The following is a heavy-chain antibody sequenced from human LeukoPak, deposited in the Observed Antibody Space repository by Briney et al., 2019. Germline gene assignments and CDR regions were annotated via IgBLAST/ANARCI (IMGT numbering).Heavy chain of an antibody. J-gene: IGHJ4*02. CDR3: ARDRGLSGFWSGYPDY. CDR1: GFTVSSNY. D-gene: IGHD3-3*01. V-gene: IGHV3-66*01. Sequence: GGSLRLSCAASGFTVSSNYMSWVRQAPGKGLEWVSVIYSGGSTYYADSVKGRFTISRDNAKNSLFLQMSTVRAEDTAVYYCARDRGLSGFWSGYPDYWGQGTLVTVSS. CDR2: IYSGGST.